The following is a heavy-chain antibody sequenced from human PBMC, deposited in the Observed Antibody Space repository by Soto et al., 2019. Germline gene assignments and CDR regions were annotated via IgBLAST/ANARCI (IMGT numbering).Heavy chain of an antibody. CDR2: INHSGST. CDR1: GGSFSGYY. V-gene: IGHV4-34*01. J-gene: IGHJ4*02. CDR3: ARHYAVVLYHFDY. D-gene: IGHD2-15*01. Sequence: SETLSLTCAVYGGSFSGYYWTWIRQPPGTGLEWIGEINHSGSTNYNPSLKSRVTTSVDTSKNQFSLKLSSVTAADTAVYYCARHYAVVLYHFDYWGQGTLVTVSS.